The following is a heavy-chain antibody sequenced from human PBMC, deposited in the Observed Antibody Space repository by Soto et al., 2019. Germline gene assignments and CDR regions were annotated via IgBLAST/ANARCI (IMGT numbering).Heavy chain of an antibody. J-gene: IGHJ5*02. CDR2: IYYSGST. D-gene: IGHD3-22*01. V-gene: IGHV4-39*01. CDR1: GGSISSSSYY. Sequence: PSETLSLTCTVSGGSISSSSYYWGWIRQPPGKGLEWIGSIYYSGSTYYNPSLKSRVTISVDTSKNQFSLKLSSVTAADTAVYYCASEPARSYYDSTQNWFDPWGQGT. CDR3: ASEPARSYYDSTQNWFDP.